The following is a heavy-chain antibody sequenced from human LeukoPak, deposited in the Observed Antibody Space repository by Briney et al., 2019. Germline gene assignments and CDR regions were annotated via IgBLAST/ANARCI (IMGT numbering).Heavy chain of an antibody. D-gene: IGHD6-19*01. V-gene: IGHV3-23*01. CDR2: ISGSGGST. Sequence: GGSLRVSCADSGVTLKTYAMGWVCQAPGKGLEWVSTISGSGGSTYYADSVKGRFTISRDNSKNTLYLQMNSLRADDTAVYYRSKSPDVAGTGTFDYWGQGTLVTVSS. CDR1: GVTLKTYA. J-gene: IGHJ4*02. CDR3: SKSPDVAGTGTFDY.